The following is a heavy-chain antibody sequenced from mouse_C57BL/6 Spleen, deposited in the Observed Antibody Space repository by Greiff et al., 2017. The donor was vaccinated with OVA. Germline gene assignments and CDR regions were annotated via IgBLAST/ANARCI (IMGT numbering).Heavy chain of an antibody. CDR2: ILPGSGST. D-gene: IGHD1-1*01. Sequence: QVQLQQSGAELMKPGASVKLSCKATGYTFTGYWIEWVKQRPGHGLEWIGEILPGSGSTTSNEKFKGKATFTADTSSNTAYMQLSSLTTEDSAIYYCALITTRRGFAYWGQGTLVTVSA. CDR1: GYTFTGYW. J-gene: IGHJ3*01. CDR3: ALITTRRGFAY. V-gene: IGHV1-9*01.